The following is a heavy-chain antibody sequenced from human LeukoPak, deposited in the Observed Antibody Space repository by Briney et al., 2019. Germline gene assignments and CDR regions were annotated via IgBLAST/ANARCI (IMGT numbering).Heavy chain of an antibody. CDR1: GFTFSNYA. CDR2: ISSNGDAT. CDR3: VRVGNYREFDY. V-gene: IGHV3-64*01. D-gene: IGHD1-7*01. J-gene: IGHJ4*02. Sequence: GGSLRLSCAASGFTFSNYALHWVRQAPGKGLEYVSAISSNGDATFYANSVKGGFTISRDNSKNTLYLQMGSLRAEDMAVYYCVRVGNYREFDYWGQGTLVTVSS.